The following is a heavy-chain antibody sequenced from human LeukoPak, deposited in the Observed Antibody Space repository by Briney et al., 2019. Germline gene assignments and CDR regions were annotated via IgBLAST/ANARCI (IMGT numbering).Heavy chain of an antibody. J-gene: IGHJ4*02. Sequence: ASVKVSCKASGYTFTSYGISWVRQAPGQGLEWMGIINPSGGTTTYAQKLQGRVTMTRDTSTSTVYMELSSLRSEDTALYYCARSLLFDGYYCFDYWGQGTLVTVSS. CDR1: GYTFTSYG. V-gene: IGHV1-46*01. D-gene: IGHD3-22*01. CDR2: INPSGGTT. CDR3: ARSLLFDGYYCFDY.